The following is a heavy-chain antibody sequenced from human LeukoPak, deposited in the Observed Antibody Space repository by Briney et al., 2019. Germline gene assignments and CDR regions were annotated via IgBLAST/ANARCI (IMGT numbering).Heavy chain of an antibody. CDR1: GGSISSGGYY. CDR2: IYYSGST. Sequence: SETLSLTCTVSGGSISSGGYYWSWIRQHPGKGLEWIGYIYYSGSTYYNPSLKSRVTISVDTSKSQFSLKLSSVTAADTAVYYCAREWDGPFDYWGQGTLVTVSS. J-gene: IGHJ4*02. V-gene: IGHV4-31*03. CDR3: AREWDGPFDY. D-gene: IGHD1-26*01.